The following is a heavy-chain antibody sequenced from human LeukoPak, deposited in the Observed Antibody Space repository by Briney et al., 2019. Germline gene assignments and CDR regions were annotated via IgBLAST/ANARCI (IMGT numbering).Heavy chain of an antibody. V-gene: IGHV3-15*01. D-gene: IGHD3-10*01. Sequence: PGGSLRLSCAASGFTFSNAWMSWVRQAPGKGLEWVGRIKSKTDSGTTDYAAPVKGRFTISRDDSKNTLYLQMNSLKTEDTAVYYCTTPGPYSGSYYLWGQGTLVTVSS. CDR1: GFTFSNAW. J-gene: IGHJ4*02. CDR2: IKSKTDSGTT. CDR3: TTPGPYSGSYYL.